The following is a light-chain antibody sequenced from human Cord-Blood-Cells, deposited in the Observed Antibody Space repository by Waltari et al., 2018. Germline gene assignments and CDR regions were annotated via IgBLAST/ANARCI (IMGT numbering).Light chain of an antibody. CDR3: SSYTSSSTYV. CDR1: SRDVGGYNS. V-gene: IGLV2-14*01. J-gene: IGLJ1*01. Sequence: QSALTQPASGSGSLGQSITISCTGTSRDVGGYNSVPWYQQHPGKAPKLMIYEVSNRPSGVSNRFSGSKSGNTASLTISGLQAEDDADYYCSSYTSSSTYVFGTGTKVTVL. CDR2: EVS.